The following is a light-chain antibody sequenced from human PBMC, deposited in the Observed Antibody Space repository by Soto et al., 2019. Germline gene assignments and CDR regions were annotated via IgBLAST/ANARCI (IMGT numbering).Light chain of an antibody. J-gene: IGKJ4*01. Sequence: DIQMTQPPSTLSASVGDRVTITCRASQSISSWLAWYQQKPGKAPKLLIYDASSLESGVPSRFSGSGSGTEFTLTISSLQPDDFATYYCQQYNSYSLFGGGTKVDIK. V-gene: IGKV1-5*01. CDR3: QQYNSYSL. CDR1: QSISSW. CDR2: DAS.